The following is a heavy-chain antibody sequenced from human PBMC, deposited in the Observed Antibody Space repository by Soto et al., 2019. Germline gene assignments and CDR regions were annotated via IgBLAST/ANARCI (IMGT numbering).Heavy chain of an antibody. D-gene: IGHD1-1*01. CDR1: GDSVSSNSAA. J-gene: IGHJ6*03. Sequence: SQTLSLTCDISGDSVSSNSAAWNWIRQTPSRGLEWLGRTYYRSKWYSNYAIPVKSRVTVNPDTFKNQFSLQLNSVTPEDTAVYYCARGSWDDVSGHYYMDVWGKGTTVTVSS. CDR3: ARGSWDDVSGHYYMDV. V-gene: IGHV6-1*01. CDR2: TYYRSKWYS.